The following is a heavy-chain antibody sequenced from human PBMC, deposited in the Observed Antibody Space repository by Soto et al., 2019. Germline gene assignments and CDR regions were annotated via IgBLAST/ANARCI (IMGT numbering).Heavy chain of an antibody. V-gene: IGHV4-39*01. Sequence: SETLSITCTLSAGSISSSSCYCGWIRQPPGKGLEWIGSIYYSGSTYYNPSLKSRVTISVDTSKNQFSLKLSSVTAADTAVYYCARVTLGELSLVNAFDIWGQGTMVTVSS. D-gene: IGHD3-16*02. CDR1: AGSISSSSCY. CDR3: ARVTLGELSLVNAFDI. J-gene: IGHJ3*02. CDR2: IYYSGST.